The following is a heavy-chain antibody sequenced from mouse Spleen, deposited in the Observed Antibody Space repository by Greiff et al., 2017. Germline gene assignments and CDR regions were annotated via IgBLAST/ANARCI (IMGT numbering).Heavy chain of an antibody. D-gene: IGHD4-1*01. CDR3: ARRTGTSGYFDV. CDR1: GFTFSDYY. J-gene: IGHJ1*01. Sequence: EVQLVESEGGLVQPGSSMKLSCTASGFTFSDYYMAWVRQVPEKGLEWVANINYDGSSTYYLDSLKSRFIISRDNAKNILYLQMSSLKSEDTATYYCARRTGTSGYFDVWGAGTTVTVSS. V-gene: IGHV5-16*01. CDR2: INYDGSST.